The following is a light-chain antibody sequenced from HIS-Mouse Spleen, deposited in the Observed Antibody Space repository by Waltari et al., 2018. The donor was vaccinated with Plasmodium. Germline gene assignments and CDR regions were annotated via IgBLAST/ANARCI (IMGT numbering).Light chain of an antibody. Sequence: SYVLTQPPSVSVAPGQTARITCGGNNIGSQSVHWYQQKPGQAPVLGVYDDSDRPSGIPERFSGSNAWNTATLTISRVEAGDEADYYCQVWDSSSDHYVFGTGTKVTVL. J-gene: IGLJ1*01. CDR2: DDS. CDR3: QVWDSSSDHYV. CDR1: NIGSQS. V-gene: IGLV3-21*02.